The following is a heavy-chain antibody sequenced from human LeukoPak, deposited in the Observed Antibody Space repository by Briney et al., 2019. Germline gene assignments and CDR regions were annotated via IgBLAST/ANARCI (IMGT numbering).Heavy chain of an antibody. V-gene: IGHV4-34*01. CDR3: ARRIVVVPAALDY. J-gene: IGHJ4*02. CDR1: GGSFSGYY. Sequence: SETLSLTCAVYGGSFSGYYWSWIRQPPGKGLGWIGEINHSGSTNYNPSLKSRVTISVDTSKNQFSLKLSSVTAADTAVYYCARRIVVVPAALDYWGQGTLVTVSS. D-gene: IGHD2-2*01. CDR2: INHSGST.